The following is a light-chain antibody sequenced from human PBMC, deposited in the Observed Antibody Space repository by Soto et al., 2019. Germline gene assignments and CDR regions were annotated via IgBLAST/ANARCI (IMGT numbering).Light chain of an antibody. CDR2: AAS. CDR1: QGISNY. Sequence: DIQMTQSPSSLSASVGDRVTITCRASQGISNYLAWFQQKPGKAPKPLIYAASSLQSGVLSRFSGSGSGTDFTLIISSLQPEDFATYYCHQSYSSLVYTFGPGTKLEIK. V-gene: IGKV1-16*01. CDR3: HQSYSSLVYT. J-gene: IGKJ2*01.